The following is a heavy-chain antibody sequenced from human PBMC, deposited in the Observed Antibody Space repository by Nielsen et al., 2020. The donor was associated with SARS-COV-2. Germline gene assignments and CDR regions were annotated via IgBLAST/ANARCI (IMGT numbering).Heavy chain of an antibody. Sequence: GESLKISCVASGFTFSSYWMSWVRQAPGKGLEWVANIKQDGSEKYYVDSVKGRFTISRDNAKNSLYLQMNSLRAEDTAVYYCAKGGYCSGGSCYPSGPFDPWGQGTLVTVSS. J-gene: IGHJ5*02. CDR3: AKGGYCSGGSCYPSGPFDP. V-gene: IGHV3-7*03. CDR1: GFTFSSYW. CDR2: IKQDGSEK. D-gene: IGHD2-15*01.